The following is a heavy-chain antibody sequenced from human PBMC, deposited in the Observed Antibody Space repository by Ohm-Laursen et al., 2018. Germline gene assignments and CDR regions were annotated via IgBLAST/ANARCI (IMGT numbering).Heavy chain of an antibody. D-gene: IGHD4-17*01. J-gene: IGHJ2*01. Sequence: SGTLSLTWAVYGGSFSGYYWSWIRQPPGKGLEWIGEINHSGSTNYNPSLKSRVTISVDTSKNQFSLKLSSVTAADTAVYYCARFGDYGDYVGTFDLWGRGTLVTVSS. CDR1: GGSFSGYY. V-gene: IGHV4-34*01. CDR2: INHSGST. CDR3: ARFGDYGDYVGTFDL.